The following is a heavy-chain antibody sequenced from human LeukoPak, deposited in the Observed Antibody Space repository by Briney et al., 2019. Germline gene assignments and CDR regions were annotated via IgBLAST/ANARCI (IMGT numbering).Heavy chain of an antibody. CDR1: GFTFSSYT. D-gene: IGHD3-9*01. CDR3: ARATTYDILTGYFDY. CDR2: ISSSSSYI. J-gene: IGHJ4*02. V-gene: IGHV3-21*01. Sequence: GGSLRLSCAASGFTFSSYTMNWVRQAPGKGLEWVSSISSSSSYIYYAESVKGRFTMSRDNAKNSLYLQMNSPRAEDTAVYYCARATTYDILTGYFDYWGQGTLVTVSS.